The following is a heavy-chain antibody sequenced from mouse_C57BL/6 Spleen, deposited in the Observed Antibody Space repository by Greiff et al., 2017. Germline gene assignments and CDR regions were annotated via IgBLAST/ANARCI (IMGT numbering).Heavy chain of an antibody. CDR2: INPYNGGT. D-gene: IGHD1-1*01. J-gene: IGHJ1*03. CDR3: AREGVVAKGYFDV. CDR1: GYTFTDYY. Sequence: VQLQQSGPVLVKPGASVKMSCKASGYTFTDYYMNWVKQSHGKSLEWIGVINPYNGGTSYNQKFKGKATLTVDKSSSTAYMELNSLTSEDSAVXYCAREGVVAKGYFDVWGTGTTVTVSS. V-gene: IGHV1-19*01.